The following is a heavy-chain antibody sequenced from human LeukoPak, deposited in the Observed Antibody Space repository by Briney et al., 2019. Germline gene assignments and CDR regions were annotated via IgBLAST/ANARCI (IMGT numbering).Heavy chain of an antibody. V-gene: IGHV3-23*01. CDR3: AKMPVSYSSGWSVFDY. Sequence: PGGSLRLSCAASGFTFSSYAMSWVRQAPGKGLEWVSGISGSGGNTYYADSVKGRFTISRDNSKNTLYLQMNSLRAEDTAVYYCAKMPVSYSSGWSVFDYWGQGNLVTVSS. J-gene: IGHJ4*02. D-gene: IGHD6-19*01. CDR2: ISGSGGNT. CDR1: GFTFSSYA.